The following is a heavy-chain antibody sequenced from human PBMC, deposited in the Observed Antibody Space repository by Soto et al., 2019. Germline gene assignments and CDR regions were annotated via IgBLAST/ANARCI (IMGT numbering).Heavy chain of an antibody. D-gene: IGHD5-18*01. CDR1: GGSISSGGYY. CDR3: AARDTAMVKYYFDY. J-gene: IGHJ4*02. V-gene: IGHV4-31*03. Sequence: SETLSLTCTVSGGSISSGGYYWSWIRQHPGKGLEWIGYIYYSGSTYYNPSLKSRVTISVDTSKNQFSLKLSSVTAADTAVYYCAARDTAMVKYYFDYWGQGTLVTVSS. CDR2: IYYSGST.